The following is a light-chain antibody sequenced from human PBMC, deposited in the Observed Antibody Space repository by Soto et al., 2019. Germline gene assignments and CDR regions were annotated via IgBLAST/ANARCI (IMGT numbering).Light chain of an antibody. J-gene: IGLJ2*01. Sequence: QSALTQPASVSGSPGQSITISCTGTSSDVGGYNYVSWYQQHPGKVPKLMIYDVSNRPSGVSNRFSGSKSGNTASLTISGLQAEDEADYYGSSYTSSSTLVVFGGGTKLTVL. CDR2: DVS. V-gene: IGLV2-14*01. CDR3: SSYTSSSTLVV. CDR1: SSDVGGYNY.